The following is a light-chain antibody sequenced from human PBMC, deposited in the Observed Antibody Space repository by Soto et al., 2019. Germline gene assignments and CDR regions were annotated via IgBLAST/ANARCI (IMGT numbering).Light chain of an antibody. CDR2: DVS. Sequence: QSALTQPASVSGSPGQSITISCTGTSSDVGGYNYVSWYQQHPGKAPKLMIYDVSNRPSGVSNRFSGPKSGNTASLTISGLQAEDEADYYCSSYTSSSTSGVFGGGTKVTVL. V-gene: IGLV2-14*01. J-gene: IGLJ2*01. CDR1: SSDVGGYNY. CDR3: SSYTSSSTSGV.